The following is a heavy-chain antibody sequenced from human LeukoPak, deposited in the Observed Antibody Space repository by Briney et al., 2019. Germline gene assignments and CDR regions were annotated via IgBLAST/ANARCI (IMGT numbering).Heavy chain of an antibody. CDR2: IYTSGST. CDR3: AREGLDYGDTLNWFDP. Sequence: SQTLSLTCTVSGGSISSGSYYWSWIRQPAGKGLEWIGRIYTSGSTNYNPSLKSRVTISVDTSKNQFSLKVSSVTAADTAVYYCAREGLDYGDTLNWFDPWGQGTLVTVSS. CDR1: GGSISSGSYY. J-gene: IGHJ5*02. V-gene: IGHV4-61*02. D-gene: IGHD4-17*01.